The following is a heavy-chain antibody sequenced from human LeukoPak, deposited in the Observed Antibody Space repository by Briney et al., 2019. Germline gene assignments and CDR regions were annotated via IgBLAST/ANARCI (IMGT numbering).Heavy chain of an antibody. CDR1: GFTFSSYW. CDR2: INTDGSDT. Sequence: GGPLRLSCAASGFTFSSYWMHWVRPAPGKGLVWVSRINTDGSDTNYAGPVKGRFTISRDNAKNTLYLQMNSLRAEDTAVYYCVRDRGEYSFGFYYYGMDVWGQGTTVTVSS. D-gene: IGHD5-18*01. V-gene: IGHV3-74*01. J-gene: IGHJ6*02. CDR3: VRDRGEYSFGFYYYGMDV.